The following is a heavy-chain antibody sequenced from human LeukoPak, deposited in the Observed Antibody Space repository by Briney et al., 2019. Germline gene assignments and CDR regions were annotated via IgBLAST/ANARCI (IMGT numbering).Heavy chain of an antibody. J-gene: IGHJ4*02. D-gene: IGHD4-17*01. V-gene: IGHV3-48*03. CDR1: GFTFSSYE. CDR3: ARGEDYGTSSFDY. CDR2: ITTSGRNI. Sequence: QPGGSLRLSCAASGFTFSSYEMNWVRQAPGKGLEWVSYITTSGRNIYYADSVKGRFTTSRDNAKNSLYLQMNSLRAEDTAVYYCARGEDYGTSSFDYWGQGTLDTVSS.